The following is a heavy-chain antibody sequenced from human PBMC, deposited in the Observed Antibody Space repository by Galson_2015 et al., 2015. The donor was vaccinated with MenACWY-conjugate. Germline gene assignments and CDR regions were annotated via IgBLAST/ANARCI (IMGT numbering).Heavy chain of an antibody. CDR3: AREFSY. V-gene: IGHV4-61*08. CDR1: GGSASSSGYY. D-gene: IGHD2/OR15-2a*01. J-gene: IGHJ4*02. Sequence: SETLSLTCPVSGGSASSSGYYWTWTRQPPGKGLEWIGLIYDSGTTKYNPSLKGRVTISLDTSKNQVSLKLSSVTAADTAVYYCAREFSYWGQGTLVTVSS. CDR2: IYDSGTT.